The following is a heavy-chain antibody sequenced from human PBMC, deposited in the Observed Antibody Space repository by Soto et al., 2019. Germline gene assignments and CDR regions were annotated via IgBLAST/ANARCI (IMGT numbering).Heavy chain of an antibody. J-gene: IGHJ4*02. CDR3: ARTVGAAYYFDS. CDR1: GDSMTKYY. Sequence: PSETLSLTCNVSGDSMTKYYWSWIRQPAGKGLEWIGRIYTSGSTNYNPSLKSRVTMSIDTSNNHFSLNLKSVTAADTAVYYCARTVGAAYYFDSWGQGALVTVSS. D-gene: IGHD1-26*01. V-gene: IGHV4-4*07. CDR2: IYTSGST.